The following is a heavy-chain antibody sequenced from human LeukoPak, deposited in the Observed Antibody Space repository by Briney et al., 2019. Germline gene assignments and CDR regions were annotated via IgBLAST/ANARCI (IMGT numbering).Heavy chain of an antibody. CDR1: GFTLSTNA. V-gene: IGHV3-23*01. D-gene: IGHD2/OR15-2a*01. CDR2: ISGSGAST. J-gene: IGHJ4*02. CDR3: AKVVQTGNSMFDY. Sequence: GGSLRLSCLTSGFTLSTNAMSWVRQAPGKGLEWISGISGSGASTYYADSVKGRFTISRDDSRNTLYLQMNSLGVEDTAVYFCAKVVQTGNSMFDYWGQGTLVTVSS.